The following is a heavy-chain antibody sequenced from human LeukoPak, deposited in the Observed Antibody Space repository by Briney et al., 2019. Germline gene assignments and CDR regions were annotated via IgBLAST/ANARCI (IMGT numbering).Heavy chain of an antibody. Sequence: ASVKVSCKASGYTFTDYNVHGVRQAPGQGLEWMGWMNPNSGGTNYAQRFQGRVTMTRDTSISTAYMELTRLRSDDTAVFYCATSRGGTSFYYWGQGTLVTVSS. D-gene: IGHD2-2*01. CDR3: ATSRGGTSFYY. V-gene: IGHV1-2*02. CDR1: GYTFTDYN. J-gene: IGHJ4*02. CDR2: MNPNSGGT.